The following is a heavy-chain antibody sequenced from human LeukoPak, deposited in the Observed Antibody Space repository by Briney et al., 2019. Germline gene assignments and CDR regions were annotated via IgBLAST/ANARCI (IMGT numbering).Heavy chain of an antibody. CDR2: ISGSGSTI. Sequence: GGSLRLSCAASGFTFSSYEMNWVLQAPGKGLEWVSYISGSGSTIYYGDSLEGRFTISRDNANNSLYLQINSLRVEDTAVYYCATLWDPVAGTTQPLLWGQGTLVTVSS. CDR3: ATLWDPVAGTTQPLL. J-gene: IGHJ4*02. D-gene: IGHD6-19*01. CDR1: GFTFSSYE. V-gene: IGHV3-48*03.